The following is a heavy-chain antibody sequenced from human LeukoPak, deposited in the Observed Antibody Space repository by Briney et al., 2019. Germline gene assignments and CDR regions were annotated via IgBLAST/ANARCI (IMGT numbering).Heavy chain of an antibody. CDR2: IKSKTDGGTT. CDR1: GFTFSDAW. V-gene: IGHV3-15*01. J-gene: IGHJ4*02. CDR3: AKEGFPYGSALHFDY. Sequence: GGSLRLSCAASGFTFSDAWMSWVRQAPGKGLEWVGRIKSKTDGGTTDYAAPVKGRFTISRDNSKNTLYPQMNSLRAEDTAVYYCAKEGFPYGSALHFDYWGQGTLVTVSS. D-gene: IGHD3-10*01.